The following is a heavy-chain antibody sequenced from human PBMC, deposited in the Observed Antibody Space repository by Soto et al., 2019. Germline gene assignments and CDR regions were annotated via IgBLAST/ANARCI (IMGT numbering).Heavy chain of an antibody. CDR3: TRRDHDFLTGPISFDP. J-gene: IGHJ5*02. Sequence: GGSLRLSCAASGFPFSGSAMHWVRQASGKGLEWVGRIRSRANSYATSYAASVKGRFTISRDDSKNTAYLQMNSLKAEDTAVYYCTRRDHDFLTGPISFDPWGQGTLVTVSS. V-gene: IGHV3-73*01. CDR1: GFPFSGSA. D-gene: IGHD3-9*01. CDR2: IRSRANSYAT.